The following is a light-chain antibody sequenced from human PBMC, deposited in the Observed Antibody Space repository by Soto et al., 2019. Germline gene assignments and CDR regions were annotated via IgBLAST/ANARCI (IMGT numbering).Light chain of an antibody. Sequence: EIVLTQSPGSVSLSPGERATLSCRASETVKKNSLAWYQQKPGQAPRLLIYGASRRATGIPDSFSGSGSETDFILSISRLEPDNSAVYYCQQYAISPLTFGGGTTVEI. CDR1: ETVKKNS. CDR2: GAS. V-gene: IGKV3-20*01. J-gene: IGKJ4*01. CDR3: QQYAISPLT.